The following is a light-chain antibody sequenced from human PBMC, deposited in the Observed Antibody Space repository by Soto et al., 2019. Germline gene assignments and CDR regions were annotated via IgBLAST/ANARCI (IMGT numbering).Light chain of an antibody. CDR2: QVN. CDR3: SSVTTTWTYV. J-gene: IGLJ1*01. V-gene: IGLV2-14*01. Sequence: QSALTQPASVSGSPGQSITISCTGTSDDIGAYNYVSWYQQSPGKAPKLIIFQVNNRPSGVSHRFSGYKSGNSASLTISGLQPGDEADYHCSSVTTTWTYVFGTGTKVTVL. CDR1: SDDIGAYNY.